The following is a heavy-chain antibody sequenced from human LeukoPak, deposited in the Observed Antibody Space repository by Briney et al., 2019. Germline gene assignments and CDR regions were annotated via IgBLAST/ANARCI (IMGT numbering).Heavy chain of an antibody. CDR1: VYTYIDYG. Sequence: GASVKVSCKASVYTYIDYGISWVRQAPGQGLEWMGWISTYNGNTIYAEKLQGRVTMTTDTSTSTAYMELRSLRSDDTAVYYCARSMVRAVTQVASDYWGQGTLVTVSS. D-gene: IGHD3-10*01. J-gene: IGHJ4*02. CDR3: ARSMVRAVTQVASDY. V-gene: IGHV1-18*01. CDR2: ISTYNGNT.